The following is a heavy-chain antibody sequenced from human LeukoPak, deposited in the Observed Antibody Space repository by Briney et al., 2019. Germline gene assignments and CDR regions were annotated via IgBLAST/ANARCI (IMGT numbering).Heavy chain of an antibody. CDR3: ATPLGWLRFY. J-gene: IGHJ4*02. CDR2: ISSSSSYI. Sequence: PGGSLRLSCAASGFTFSSYSMNWVRQAPGKGLEWVSSISSSSSYIYYADSVKGRFTISRDNAKNSLYLQMNSLRAEDTTVYYCATPLGWLRFYWGQGTLVTVSS. CDR1: GFTFSSYS. D-gene: IGHD5-12*01. V-gene: IGHV3-21*01.